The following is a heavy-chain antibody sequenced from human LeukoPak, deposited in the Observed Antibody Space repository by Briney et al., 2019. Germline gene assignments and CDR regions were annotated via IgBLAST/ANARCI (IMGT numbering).Heavy chain of an antibody. CDR2: ISAYNGNT. V-gene: IGHV1-18*01. D-gene: IGHD6-13*01. Sequence: ASVKVSCKASGYTFTSYGISWVRQAPGQGLEWMGWISAYNGNTNYAQKLQGRVTMTTDTSTSTAYMELRSLRSDDTAVYYCARHPDSSSWYRVRGWFDPWGQGTLVTVSS. CDR1: GYTFTSYG. CDR3: ARHPDSSSWYRVRGWFDP. J-gene: IGHJ5*02.